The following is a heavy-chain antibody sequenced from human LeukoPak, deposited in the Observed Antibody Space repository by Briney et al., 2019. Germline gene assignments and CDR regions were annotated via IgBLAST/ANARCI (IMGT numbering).Heavy chain of an antibody. Sequence: PSETLSLTCTVSGGSISRSSYYWGRIRQPPGKGLEWIGSIYYSGSTYYNPSLKSRLTISVDTSKNQFSLKLSSVTAADTAVYYCACRQDSSGSSYYNYYMDVWGRGTTVTVSS. CDR3: ACRQDSSGSSYYNYYMDV. CDR1: GGSISRSSYY. CDR2: IYYSGST. V-gene: IGHV4-39*01. J-gene: IGHJ6*03. D-gene: IGHD3-10*01.